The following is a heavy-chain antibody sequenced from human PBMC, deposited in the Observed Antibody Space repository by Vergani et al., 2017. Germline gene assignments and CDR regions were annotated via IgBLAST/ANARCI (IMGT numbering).Heavy chain of an antibody. CDR1: GFSVSNNC. CDR3: ARVMVTYYYFYGMDV. Sequence: DVQLVESGGGLVQPGGSLRLSCAASGFSVSNNCMTWVRQAPGKGLEWVSVIYSGDSTYYADSMKGRFTISRDNSKNTLYLQMNSLRVEDTAVYYCARVMVTYYYFYGMDVWGQGTTVTVSS. J-gene: IGHJ6*02. V-gene: IGHV3-66*01. CDR2: IYSGDST. D-gene: IGHD2-8*01.